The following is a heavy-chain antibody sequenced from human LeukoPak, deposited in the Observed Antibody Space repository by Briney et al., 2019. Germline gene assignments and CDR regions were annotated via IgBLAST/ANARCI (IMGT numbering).Heavy chain of an antibody. J-gene: IGHJ4*02. CDR3: AKDIGGGGSCYDY. CDR1: GFTSDDYA. CDR2: ISGDGGST. Sequence: GGSLRLSCAASGFTSDDYAMHWVRQAPGKGLEWVSLISGDGGSTYYAYSVKGRFTISRDNSKNSLYLQMNSLRTEDTALYYCAKDIGGGGSCYDYWGQGTLVTVSS. D-gene: IGHD2-15*01. V-gene: IGHV3-43*02.